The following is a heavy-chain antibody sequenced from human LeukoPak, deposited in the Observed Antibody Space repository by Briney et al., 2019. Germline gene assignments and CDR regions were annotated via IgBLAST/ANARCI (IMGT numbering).Heavy chain of an antibody. CDR1: GGSFSGCY. D-gene: IGHD3-22*01. J-gene: IGHJ5*02. V-gene: IGHV4-34*01. Sequence: SETLSLTCAVSGGSFSGCYWSWIRQPPGKGLEWIGEINHSGSTNYNPSLKSRVTISVDTSKNQFSLKLSSVTAADTAVYYCARRSRPITMIVVVRTPGWFDPWGQGTLVTVSS. CDR3: ARRSRPITMIVVVRTPGWFDP. CDR2: INHSGST.